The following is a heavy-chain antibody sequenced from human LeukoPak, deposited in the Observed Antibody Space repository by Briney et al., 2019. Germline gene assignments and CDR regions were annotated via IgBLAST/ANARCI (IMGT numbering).Heavy chain of an antibody. CDR1: GFTFSSYE. D-gene: IGHD3-3*01. J-gene: IGHJ3*02. Sequence: GGSLRLSCAASGFTFSSYEMNWVRQAPGKGLEWVSYISSSGSTIYYADSVKGRFTISRDNAKNSLYLQMNSLRAEDTAVYYCARTFLGEAKGAFDIWGQGTMVTVSS. CDR3: ARTFLGEAKGAFDI. CDR2: ISSSGSTI. V-gene: IGHV3-48*03.